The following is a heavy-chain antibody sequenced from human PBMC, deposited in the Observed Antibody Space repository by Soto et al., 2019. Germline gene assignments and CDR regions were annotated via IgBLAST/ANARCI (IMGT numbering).Heavy chain of an antibody. Sequence: GGSLRLSCAASGFTFSSYGMHWVRQAPGKGLEWVAVISYDGSNKYYADSVKGRFTISRDNSKNTLYLQMNSLGAEDTAVYYCAKDPRVLWGWSSGSDYWGQGTLVTVSS. D-gene: IGHD2-15*01. CDR3: AKDPRVLWGWSSGSDY. V-gene: IGHV3-30*18. CDR2: ISYDGSNK. J-gene: IGHJ4*02. CDR1: GFTFSSYG.